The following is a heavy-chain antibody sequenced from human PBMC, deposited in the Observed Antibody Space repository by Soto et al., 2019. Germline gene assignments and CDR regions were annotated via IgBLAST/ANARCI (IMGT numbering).Heavy chain of an antibody. Sequence: SETLSDTCSVAGASSSSTSYYWGWIRQPPGKGLEWIGTIYSSGSTYYNPSLLSRITISVDTSKNQFSLRLGSVTAADTAVYYCARLNGYCISTNCHGYYGMDVWGQGTTVTV. CDR1: GASSSSTSYY. J-gene: IGHJ6*02. CDR3: ARLNGYCISTNCHGYYGMDV. CDR2: IYSSGST. V-gene: IGHV4-39*01. D-gene: IGHD2-2*03.